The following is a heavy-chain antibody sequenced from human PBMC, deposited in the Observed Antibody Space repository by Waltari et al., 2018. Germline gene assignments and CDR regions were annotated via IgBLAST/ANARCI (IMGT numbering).Heavy chain of an antibody. V-gene: IGHV4-38-2*02. CDR2: IYHSGTT. CDR1: GYSISDGYY. D-gene: IGHD3-3*01. J-gene: IGHJ4*02. Sequence: QVQLKESGPGLVLPSETLSLTCTVSGYSISDGYYWAWIRQSPDKGLEWIGNIYHSGTTSYNLSLKSRVTISVDTSKNQFSLRLISMTAADTAVYYCATIFGAAFDYWGQGIPVAVSS. CDR3: ATIFGAAFDY.